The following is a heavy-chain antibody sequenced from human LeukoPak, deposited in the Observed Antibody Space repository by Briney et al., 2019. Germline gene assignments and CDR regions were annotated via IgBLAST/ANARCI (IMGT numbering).Heavy chain of an antibody. CDR2: ISYDGSNK. J-gene: IGHJ4*02. Sequence: PGGSLRLSCAASGFTFSSYGMHWVRQAPGKGLEWVAVISYDGSNKYYADSVKGRFTISRDNSKNTPYLQMNSLRAEDTAVYYCAKAGRGYSYGPQPRWGQGTLVTVSS. D-gene: IGHD5-18*01. CDR3: AKAGRGYSYGPQPR. V-gene: IGHV3-30*18. CDR1: GFTFSSYG.